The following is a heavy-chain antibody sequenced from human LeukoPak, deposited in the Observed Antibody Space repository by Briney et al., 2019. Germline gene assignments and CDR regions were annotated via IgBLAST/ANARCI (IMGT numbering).Heavy chain of an antibody. J-gene: IGHJ5*01. V-gene: IGHV1-2*02. CDR2: INPNNGGT. Sequence: ASVKVSCKASGYMFTGYHMHWVRQAPGQGPEWMGWINPNNGGTDFAQKFQGRVTMTRDTSISTAYMELSRLRSDDTAVYFCARGEGKRYFDWFFSWGQGTLVTVSS. CDR1: GYMFTGYH. D-gene: IGHD3-9*01. CDR3: ARGEGKRYFDWFFS.